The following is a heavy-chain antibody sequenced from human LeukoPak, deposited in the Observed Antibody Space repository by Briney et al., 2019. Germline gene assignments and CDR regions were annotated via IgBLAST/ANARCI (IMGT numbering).Heavy chain of an antibody. CDR1: GYTFTGYY. D-gene: IGHD3-22*01. CDR2: INPNSGGT. CDR3: ARDYYDSSGRYAFDI. V-gene: IGHV1-2*02. Sequence: ASVKVSCKASGYTFTGYYMDWVRQAPGQGLEWMGWINPNSGGTKYAQKFQGRVTMTRDTSSSTAYMELSRLRSDDTAVYYCARDYYDSSGRYAFDIWGQGTMVTVSS. J-gene: IGHJ3*02.